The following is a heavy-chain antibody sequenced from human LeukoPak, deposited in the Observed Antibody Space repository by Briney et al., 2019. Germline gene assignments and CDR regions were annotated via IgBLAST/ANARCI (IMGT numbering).Heavy chain of an antibody. J-gene: IGHJ4*02. CDR1: GFTFSSYE. D-gene: IGHD6-19*01. CDR3: ASSGFSSGWYEPYYFDY. Sequence: GGSLRLSCAASGFTFSSYEMNWVRQAPGKGLEWVSYISSSGNAIYFADSVKGRFTISRDNAKNSLYLQMNSLRAEDTAVYYCASSGFSSGWYEPYYFDYWGQGTLVTVSS. CDR2: ISSSGNAI. V-gene: IGHV3-48*03.